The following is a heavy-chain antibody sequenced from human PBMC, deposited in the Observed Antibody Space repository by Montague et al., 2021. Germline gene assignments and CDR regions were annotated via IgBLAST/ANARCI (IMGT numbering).Heavy chain of an antibody. J-gene: IGHJ6*03. Sequence: SETLSLTCTVSRSLINSDYYWGWIRQPPGKGLEWMGSVSHGGRTYYNPSLKSRVTISVDTSNNHFSLKPSSVTAADTAMHYCARERDRYYYMDIWGKGTTITVSS. CDR3: ARERDRYYYMDI. CDR2: VSHGGRT. CDR1: RSLINSDYY. V-gene: IGHV4-38-2*02.